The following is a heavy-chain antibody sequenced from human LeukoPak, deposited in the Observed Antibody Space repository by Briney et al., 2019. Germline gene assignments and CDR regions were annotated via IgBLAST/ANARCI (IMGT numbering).Heavy chain of an antibody. CDR2: ICDSGRTI. V-gene: IGHV3-11*01. CDR1: GFTFSDYY. D-gene: IGHD3-22*01. CDR3: AKDRLGAYDHSGYYDK. J-gene: IGHJ4*02. Sequence: GGSLRLFCAASGFTFSDYYMSWIRQAPGKGLEWVSYICDSGRTIYYADSVKGRFTIPRDNAKNSVYLQMNNLRAEDTAVYYCAKDRLGAYDHSGYYDKWGQGTLVTVSS.